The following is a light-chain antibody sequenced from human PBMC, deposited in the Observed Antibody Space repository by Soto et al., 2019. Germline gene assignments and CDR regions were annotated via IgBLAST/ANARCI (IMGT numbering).Light chain of an antibody. CDR3: QSYDSSLSGYV. V-gene: IGLV1-40*01. Sequence: QSVLTQPPSVSGAPGQRVTISCTGSSSNIGAGYDVHWYQQLPGTAPKLLIHVNSRPSGVPDRFSGSKSGTSASLAITGLQAEDEADYYCQSYDSSLSGYVFGTGTKVTVL. CDR2: VNS. J-gene: IGLJ1*01. CDR1: SSNIGAGYD.